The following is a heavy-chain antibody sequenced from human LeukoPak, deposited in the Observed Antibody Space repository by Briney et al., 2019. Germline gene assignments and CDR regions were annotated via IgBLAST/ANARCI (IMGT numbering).Heavy chain of an antibody. J-gene: IGHJ4*02. CDR2: ISSSSSTI. CDR1: EFTFSSYW. CDR3: ARDQQGRYSSGPDY. V-gene: IGHV3-48*01. Sequence: PGGSLRLSCAASEFTFSSYWMNWVRQAPGKGLEWVSYISSSSSTIYYADSVKGRFTISRDNAKNSLYLQMNSLRAEDTAVYYCARDQQGRYSSGPDYWGQGTLVTVSS. D-gene: IGHD6-19*01.